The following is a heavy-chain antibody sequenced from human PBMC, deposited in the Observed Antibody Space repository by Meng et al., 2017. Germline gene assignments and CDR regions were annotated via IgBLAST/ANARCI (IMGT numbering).Heavy chain of an antibody. V-gene: IGHV3-23*01. CDR2: ISGSGGST. CDR1: GFTLTSYA. D-gene: IGHD3-3*01. Sequence: GESLKISCAASGFTLTSYAMSWVRQAPGKGLEWVSAISGSGGSTYYADSVKGRFTISRDNSKNTLYLQMNSLRAEDTAVYYCAKEGGAGITIFGVNWFDPWGQGTLVTVSS. CDR3: AKEGGAGITIFGVNWFDP. J-gene: IGHJ5*02.